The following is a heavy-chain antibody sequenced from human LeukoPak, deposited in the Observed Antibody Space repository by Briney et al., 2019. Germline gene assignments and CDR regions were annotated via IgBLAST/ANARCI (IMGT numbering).Heavy chain of an antibody. D-gene: IGHD1-26*01. CDR2: IYYSGST. CDR1: GGSISSGSYY. Sequence: SETLSLTCTVSGGSISSGSYYWSWIRQPPGKGLEWIGYIYYSGSTNYNPSLKSRVTISVDTSKNQFSLKLSSVTAADTAVYYCAREGGGALDYWGQGTLVTVSS. CDR3: AREGGGALDY. J-gene: IGHJ4*02. V-gene: IGHV4-61*01.